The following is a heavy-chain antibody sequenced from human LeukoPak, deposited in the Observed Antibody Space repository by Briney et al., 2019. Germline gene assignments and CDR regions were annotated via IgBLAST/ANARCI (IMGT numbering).Heavy chain of an antibody. CDR3: ARASYYDSSGYYYYFDY. Sequence: SETLSLTCAVSGGSISSSNWWSWVRQPPGKGLEWIGEIYHSGSTNYNPSLKSRVTISVDKSKNLFSLKLSSVTAADTAVYYCARASYYDSSGYYYYFDYWGQGTLVTVSS. CDR1: GGSISSSNW. J-gene: IGHJ4*02. CDR2: IYHSGST. V-gene: IGHV4-4*02. D-gene: IGHD3-22*01.